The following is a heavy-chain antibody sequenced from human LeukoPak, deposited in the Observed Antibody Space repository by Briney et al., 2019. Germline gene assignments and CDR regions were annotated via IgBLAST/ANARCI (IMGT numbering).Heavy chain of an antibody. J-gene: IGHJ4*02. CDR1: GFTFSSYG. V-gene: IGHV3-30*18. Sequence: PGGSLRLSCAASGFTFSSYGMHWVRQAPGKGLEWVAVISYDGSNKYYADSVKGRFTISRDNSKNTLYLQMNSLRAEDTAGYYCAKDHSSGWSIFDYWGQGTLVTVSS. CDR2: ISYDGSNK. CDR3: AKDHSSGWSIFDY. D-gene: IGHD6-19*01.